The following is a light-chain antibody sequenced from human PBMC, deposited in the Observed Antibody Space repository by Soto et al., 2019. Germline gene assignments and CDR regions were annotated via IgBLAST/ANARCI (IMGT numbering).Light chain of an antibody. J-gene: IGKJ5*01. CDR2: GAS. Sequence: EVVLXQSRVTLXXXPXGRXXXGWGASQSISGALAWYQQKPGQAPRLLIYGASTRATSFPARFSGSGSGTDFTLTISSLQSEDFAVYYCQQRSNWPITFGQGTRLEI. V-gene: IGKV3-11*01. CDR1: QSISGA. CDR3: QQRSNWPIT.